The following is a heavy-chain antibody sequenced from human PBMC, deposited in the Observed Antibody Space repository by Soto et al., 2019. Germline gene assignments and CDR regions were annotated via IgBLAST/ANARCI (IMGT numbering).Heavy chain of an antibody. CDR2: IYYSGST. J-gene: IGHJ6*03. CDR1: GGSISSGRYY. V-gene: IGHV4-31*03. CDR3: ARCVVVPAANYYYYMDV. Sequence: SETLSLTCTVSGGSISSGRYYWSWIRQHPGKGLEWIGYIYYSGSTYYSPSLKSRVTISVDTSKNQFSLKLSSVTAADTAVYYCARCVVVPAANYYYYMDVWGKGTTVTVSS. D-gene: IGHD2-2*01.